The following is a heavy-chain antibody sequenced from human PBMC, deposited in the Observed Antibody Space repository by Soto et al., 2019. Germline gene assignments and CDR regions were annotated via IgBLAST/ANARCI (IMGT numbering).Heavy chain of an antibody. J-gene: IGHJ5*02. CDR1: GYTFTSYA. Sequence: ASVKVSCKASGYTFTSYAMHWVRQDPGQRLEWMGWINAGNGNTKYSQKFQGRVTITRDTSASTAYMELSSLRSEDTAVYYCARVYSGYEFYQNWFDPWGQGTLVTVSS. CDR2: INAGNGNT. D-gene: IGHD5-12*01. V-gene: IGHV1-3*01. CDR3: ARVYSGYEFYQNWFDP.